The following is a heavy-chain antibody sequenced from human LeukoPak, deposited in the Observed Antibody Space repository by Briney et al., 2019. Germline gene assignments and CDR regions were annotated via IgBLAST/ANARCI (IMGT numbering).Heavy chain of an antibody. D-gene: IGHD3-10*02. CDR2: INHSGST. CDR3: ARGGLLWSGSS. CDR1: GGSFSGYF. J-gene: IGHJ5*02. Sequence: SETLSLTCAVYGGSFSGYFWSWIRQPPGKGLEWIGEINHSGSTNYNPSLKSRVTISVDTSKNQFSLKLSSVTAADTAVYYCARGGLLWSGSSWGQGTLVTVSS. V-gene: IGHV4-34*01.